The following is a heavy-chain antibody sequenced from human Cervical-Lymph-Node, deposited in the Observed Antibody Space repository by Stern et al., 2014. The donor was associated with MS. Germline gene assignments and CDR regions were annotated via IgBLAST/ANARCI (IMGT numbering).Heavy chain of an antibody. D-gene: IGHD6-6*01. CDR2: IYWDDDT. V-gene: IGHV2-5*02. CDR1: GFSLTTNGVA. Sequence: QVTLKESGPTLVIPTQTLTLTCTFSGFSLTTNGVAVGRIRQPPGKALEWLALIYWDDDTRYSPSLKSRLTITKDPSKNQVLLTMTNVEPVDTATYYCAHRDDWQLDFAYWGQGILVTVSS. J-gene: IGHJ4*02. CDR3: AHRDDWQLDFAY.